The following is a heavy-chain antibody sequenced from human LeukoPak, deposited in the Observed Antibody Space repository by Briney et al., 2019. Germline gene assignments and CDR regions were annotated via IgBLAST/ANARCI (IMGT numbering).Heavy chain of an antibody. J-gene: IGHJ4*02. D-gene: IGHD6-13*01. Sequence: HPSETLSLTCTVSGGSISSSNYFWGWIRQPPGKGLEWIGSIYYSGSTYYNPSLKSRDTISVDTSKNRFSLNLNSVTAADTAVYYCARLSSSWILDYWGQGTLVTVSS. CDR2: IYYSGST. V-gene: IGHV4-39*01. CDR1: GGSISSSNYF. CDR3: ARLSSSWILDY.